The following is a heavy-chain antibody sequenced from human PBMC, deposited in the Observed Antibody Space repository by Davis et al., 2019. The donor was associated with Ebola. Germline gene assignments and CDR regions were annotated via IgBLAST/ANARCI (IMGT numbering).Heavy chain of an antibody. CDR3: ARGVWFGELNHYYYMDV. CDR2: ISTSSSYI. V-gene: IGHV3-21*01. Sequence: PGGSLRLSCAASGFTFSSYSMNWVRQAPGKGLEWVSSISTSSSYIYYADSVKGRFTISRDNAKNSLYLQMNSLRAEDTAVYYCARGVWFGELNHYYYMDVWGEGTTVIVSS. D-gene: IGHD3-10*01. J-gene: IGHJ6*03. CDR1: GFTFSSYS.